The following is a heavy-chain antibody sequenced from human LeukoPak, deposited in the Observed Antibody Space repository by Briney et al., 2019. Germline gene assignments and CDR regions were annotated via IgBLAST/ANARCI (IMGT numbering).Heavy chain of an antibody. D-gene: IGHD6-13*01. Sequence: PSETLSLTCTVSGXSISSYYWSWIRQPPGKGLEWIGYIYYSGSTNYNPSLKSRVTISVDTSKNQFSLKLSSVTAADTAVYYCAGSYDSAAGYWGQGTLVTVSS. J-gene: IGHJ4*02. V-gene: IGHV4-59*01. CDR3: AGSYDSAAGY. CDR1: GXSISSYY. CDR2: IYYSGST.